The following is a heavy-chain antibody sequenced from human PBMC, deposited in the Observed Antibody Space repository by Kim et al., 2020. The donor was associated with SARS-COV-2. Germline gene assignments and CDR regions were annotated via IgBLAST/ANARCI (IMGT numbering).Heavy chain of an antibody. Sequence: SETLSLTCAVYGGSFSGYYWSWIRQPPGKGLEWIGEINHSGSTNYNPSLKSRVTISVDTSKNQFSLKLSSVTAADTAVYYCAREGWYHLDYWGQGTLVTV. J-gene: IGHJ4*02. CDR2: INHSGST. CDR1: GGSFSGYY. V-gene: IGHV4-34*01. D-gene: IGHD2-15*01. CDR3: AREGWYHLDY.